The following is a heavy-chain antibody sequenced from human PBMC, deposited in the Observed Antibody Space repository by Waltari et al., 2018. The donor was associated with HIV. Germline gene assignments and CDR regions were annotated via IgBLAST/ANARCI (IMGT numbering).Heavy chain of an antibody. CDR2: INLKNGDT. J-gene: IGHJ3*01. CDR1: GYSFTDHL. CDR3: ARGLWVDGIDNGGFEF. Sequence: QVHLVQSGAEMKRPGASVKVFCKASGYSFTDHLLHWVRQAPGLSPEWLGRINLKNGDTKVTDKLEGRFARNRDLVLATGHMELSGLTPDDTDTYYCARGLWVDGIDNGGFEFWGQGTEVTVS. V-gene: IGHV1-2*01. D-gene: IGHD2-21*01.